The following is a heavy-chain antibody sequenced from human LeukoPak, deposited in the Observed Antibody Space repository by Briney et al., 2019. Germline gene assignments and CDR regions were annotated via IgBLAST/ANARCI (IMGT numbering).Heavy chain of an antibody. CDR2: IYPGDSDT. V-gene: IGHV5-51*01. CDR3: ASPRGHYDSSAFDF. J-gene: IGHJ4*02. CDR1: GNSFTTYW. Sequence: GESLKISCKISGNSFTTYWLGWVRQMPGKGLEWMGIIYPGDSDTIYSPSFQGQVTISADRSINTAYLQWSSLKASDTAMYYCASPRGHYDSSAFDFWGQGTLVTVSS. D-gene: IGHD3-22*01.